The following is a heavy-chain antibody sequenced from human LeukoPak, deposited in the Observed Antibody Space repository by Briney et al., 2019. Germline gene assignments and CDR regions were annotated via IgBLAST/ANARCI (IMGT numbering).Heavy chain of an antibody. CDR3: ARDGYSYGYTFDY. D-gene: IGHD5-18*01. CDR2: IYHSGST. Sequence: PSETLSLTCTVSGYSISSGYYWGWIRQPPGKGLEWIGSIYHSGSTYYNPSLKSRVTISVDTSKNQVSLKLSSVTAADTAVYYCARDGYSYGYTFDYWGQGTLVTVSS. CDR1: GYSISSGYY. V-gene: IGHV4-38-2*02. J-gene: IGHJ4*02.